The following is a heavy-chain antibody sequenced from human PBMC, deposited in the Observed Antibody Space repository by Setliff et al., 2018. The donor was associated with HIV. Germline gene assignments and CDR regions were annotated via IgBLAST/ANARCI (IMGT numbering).Heavy chain of an antibody. J-gene: IGHJ4*02. CDR1: GGSFSSGDYY. Sequence: SETLSLTRAVYGGSFSSGDYYWSWIRQPPGKGLEWIGYIYYSGNIYYNPSLKSRVTITMDTSKNQFSLKLSSVTAADTAVYSCVRHLSEMAMVDHWGQGTLVTSPQ. CDR2: IYYSGNI. CDR3: VRHLSEMAMVDH. V-gene: IGHV4-30-4*08.